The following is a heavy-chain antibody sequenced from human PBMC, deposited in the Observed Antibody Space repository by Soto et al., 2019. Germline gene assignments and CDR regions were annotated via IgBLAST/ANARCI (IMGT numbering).Heavy chain of an antibody. CDR3: ARSAYYDFWSAFDY. Sequence: ASVKVSCKASGYTFTSDGISWVRQAPGQGLEWMGWISAYNGNTNYAQKLQGRVTMTTDTSTSTAYMELRSLRSDDTAVYYCARSAYYDFWSAFDYWGQGTLVTSPQ. J-gene: IGHJ4*02. D-gene: IGHD3-3*01. CDR1: GYTFTSDG. CDR2: ISAYNGNT. V-gene: IGHV1-18*01.